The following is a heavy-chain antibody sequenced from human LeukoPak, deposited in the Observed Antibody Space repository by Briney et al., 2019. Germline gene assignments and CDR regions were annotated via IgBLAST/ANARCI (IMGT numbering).Heavy chain of an antibody. CDR1: GGTFSSYA. CDR3: ARDPYYGMDV. V-gene: IGHV1-69*04. J-gene: IGHJ6*02. Sequence: SVKVSCKASGGTFSSYAISWVRQAPGQGLEWMGRIIPILGIANYAQKFQGRVTITADKSTSTAYMELSSLRSEDTAVCYCARDPYYGMDVWGQGTTVTVSS. CDR2: IIPILGIA.